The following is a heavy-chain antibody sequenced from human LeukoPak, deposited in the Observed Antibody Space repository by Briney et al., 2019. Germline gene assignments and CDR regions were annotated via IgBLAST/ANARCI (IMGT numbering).Heavy chain of an antibody. J-gene: IGHJ4*02. CDR1: GYTFTGYY. CDR2: INPNSGGT. Sequence: ASVKVSCKASGYTFTGYYMHWVRQAPGQGLEWMGWINPNSGGTNYAQKFQGRVTMTRDTSISTAYMELSRLRSDDTAVYYCARGLGYCSSTSCHGDYWGQGTLVTVSS. D-gene: IGHD2-2*01. V-gene: IGHV1-2*02. CDR3: ARGLGYCSSTSCHGDY.